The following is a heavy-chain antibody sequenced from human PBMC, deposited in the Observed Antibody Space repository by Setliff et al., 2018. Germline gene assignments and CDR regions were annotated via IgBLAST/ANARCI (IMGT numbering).Heavy chain of an antibody. Sequence: GGSLRLSCAGTGFPFSRYWMTWVSQVPGRGLAWVANINRDGSEKYYLDSVKGRFTISRDNAEKSLWLHMNNLRVDDTAIYYCARSYYWGQGALVTVSS. V-gene: IGHV3-7*01. CDR3: ARSYY. J-gene: IGHJ4*02. CDR1: GFPFSRYW. D-gene: IGHD3-10*01. CDR2: INRDGSEK.